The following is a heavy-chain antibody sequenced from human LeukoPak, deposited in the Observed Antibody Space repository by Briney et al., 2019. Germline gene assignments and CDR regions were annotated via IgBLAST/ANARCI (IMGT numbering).Heavy chain of an antibody. V-gene: IGHV3-21*01. CDR1: GFTFSNYW. CDR2: ISSSSSYI. D-gene: IGHD2/OR15-2a*01. Sequence: GGSLRLSCAASGFTFSNYWMHWVRQDPGKGLEWVSSISSSSSYIYYADSVKGRFTISRDNSKNTLYLQMNSLRAEDTAVYYCAKLYGADYMDVWGKGTTVTVSS. CDR3: AKLYGADYMDV. J-gene: IGHJ6*03.